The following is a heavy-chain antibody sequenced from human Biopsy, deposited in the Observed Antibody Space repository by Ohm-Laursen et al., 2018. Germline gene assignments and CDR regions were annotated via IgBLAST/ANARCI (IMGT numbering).Heavy chain of an antibody. D-gene: IGHD2-21*01. V-gene: IGHV3-48*03. CDR1: GFTFNSHE. CDR2: ITGSSSTI. CDR3: TRLAYYYYYGMDV. J-gene: IGHJ6*02. Sequence: SLRLSCSASGFTFNSHEMNWVRQAPGKGLERISYITGSSSTIYYADSVKGRFTISRDNATNSLYLQMNSLRAEDTAVYYCTRLAYYYYYGMDVWGQGTTVIVSS.